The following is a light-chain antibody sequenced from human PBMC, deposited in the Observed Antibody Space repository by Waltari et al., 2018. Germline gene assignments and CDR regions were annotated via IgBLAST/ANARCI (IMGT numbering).Light chain of an antibody. J-gene: IGKJ4*01. CDR2: GSS. V-gene: IGKV1-16*01. Sequence: DIQMTQSPSSLSASVGDHVTITCRASQGVNNFLVWLQQRPGKAPKSLIYGSSTLQSGVPSRFSGSGYGTDFTLTISSLQPEDIATYYCQQHADYPLTFGGGTRVEIK. CDR1: QGVNNF. CDR3: QQHADYPLT.